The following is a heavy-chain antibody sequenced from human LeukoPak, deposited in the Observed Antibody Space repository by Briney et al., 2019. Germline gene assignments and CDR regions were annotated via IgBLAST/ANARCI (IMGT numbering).Heavy chain of an antibody. CDR3: AGDPYYYNSSGYPGGLDY. CDR2: ISSSGSTI. CDR1: GFTFSSYE. J-gene: IGHJ4*02. D-gene: IGHD3-22*01. V-gene: IGHV3-48*03. Sequence: GGSLRLSCAASGFTFSSYEMNWVRQAPGKGLEWVSYISSSGSTIYYADSVKGRFTISRDNAKNTLYLQMNSLRAEDTAVYYCAGDPYYYNSSGYPGGLDYWGQGTLVTVSS.